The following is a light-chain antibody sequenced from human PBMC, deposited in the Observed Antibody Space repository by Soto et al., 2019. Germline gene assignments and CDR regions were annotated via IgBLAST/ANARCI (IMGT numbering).Light chain of an antibody. J-gene: IGLJ2*01. CDR3: GTWDYSLTAFV. CDR1: TSNIVNNF. CDR2: DNN. V-gene: IGLV1-51*01. Sequence: QSVLTQPPSVSAAPGEKVTISCSGRTSNIVNNFVSWYQQVPGTAPQLLIHDNNKRPSGIPDRFSGSKSGSSATLGITGLQTGDEALYYCGTWDYSLTAFVFGGGTKLTVL.